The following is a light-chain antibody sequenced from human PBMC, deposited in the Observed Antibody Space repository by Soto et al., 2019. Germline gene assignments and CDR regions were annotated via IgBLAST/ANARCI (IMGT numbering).Light chain of an antibody. J-gene: IGLJ1*01. Sequence: QSALTQPPSASGSPGQSVTISCTGTSTDVGGYDYVSWYQQHPGKVPKLMIYEVNNRPSGVPERFSGSKSGNTASLTVSGLQPEDEADYYCTSYAGGNNVFGTGTKVTVL. CDR3: TSYAGGNNV. CDR2: EVN. CDR1: STDVGGYDY. V-gene: IGLV2-8*01.